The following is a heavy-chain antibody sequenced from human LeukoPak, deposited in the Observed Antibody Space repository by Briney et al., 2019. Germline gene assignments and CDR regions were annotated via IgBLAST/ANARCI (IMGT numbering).Heavy chain of an antibody. J-gene: IGHJ4*02. CDR3: ARGGGTQADYSNYRVSFDY. Sequence: ASVKVSCKASGGTFTSYAISWVRKAPGQGLEWLGGFIPIFGTANYAQKFQGRVTITTDESTSTAYMELSSLRSEDTAVYYCARGGGTQADYSNYRVSFDYWGQGTLVTVSS. CDR1: GGTFTSYA. V-gene: IGHV1-69*05. D-gene: IGHD4-11*01. CDR2: FIPIFGTA.